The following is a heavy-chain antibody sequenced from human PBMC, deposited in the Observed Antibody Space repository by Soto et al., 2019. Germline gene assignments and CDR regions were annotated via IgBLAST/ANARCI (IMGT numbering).Heavy chain of an antibody. D-gene: IGHD5-12*01. Sequence: PGGSLRLSCAASGFIFRSYSMAWVRQAPGKGLEWLSYITSSSAYIYYADSVRGRFTTSRDNAKNSLYLQMNSLRAEDTAVYYCARAVEMATIDFDYWGQGTLVTVSS. CDR1: GFIFRSYS. V-gene: IGHV3-21*01. CDR3: ARAVEMATIDFDY. J-gene: IGHJ4*02. CDR2: ITSSSAYI.